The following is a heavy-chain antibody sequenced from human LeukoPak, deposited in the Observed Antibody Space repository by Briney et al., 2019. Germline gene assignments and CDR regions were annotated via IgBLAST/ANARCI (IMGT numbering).Heavy chain of an antibody. Sequence: PSETLSLTCAVSGYSISSDYYWGWIRQPPGKGLEWIGSIYHSGSTYYNPSLKSRVTISVDTSKNQFSLKLSSVTAADTAVYYCARLGNYGYWYFDLWGRGTLVTVSS. CDR1: GYSISSDYY. CDR2: IYHSGST. J-gene: IGHJ2*01. V-gene: IGHV4-38-2*01. CDR3: ARLGNYGYWYFDL. D-gene: IGHD1-7*01.